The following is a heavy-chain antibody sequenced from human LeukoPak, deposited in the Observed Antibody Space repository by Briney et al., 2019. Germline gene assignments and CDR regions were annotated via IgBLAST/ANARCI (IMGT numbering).Heavy chain of an antibody. J-gene: IGHJ3*02. D-gene: IGHD2-15*01. CDR1: GFTVSSNY. CDR3: ARGYSRAAFDI. Sequence: PGGSLRLSCAASGFTVSSNYMSWVRQAPGKGLEWVSVIYSGGSTYYADSVKGRFTVSRDNSKNTLYLQMNSLRAEDTAVYYCARGYSRAAFDIWGQGTVVAVSS. V-gene: IGHV3-66*01. CDR2: IYSGGST.